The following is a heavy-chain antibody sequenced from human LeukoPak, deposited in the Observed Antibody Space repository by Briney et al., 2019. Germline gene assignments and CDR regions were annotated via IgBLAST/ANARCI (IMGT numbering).Heavy chain of an antibody. V-gene: IGHV3-49*04. Sequence: LSLTCTVSGGSISSYYWSWVRQAPGKGLEWVGFIRSKAYGGTTKNAASVKGRFTISRDDSRSIAYLQMNSLKTEDTAVYYCTRRYNYDSSGYYYVRDAFDIWGQGTMVTVSS. CDR1: GGSISSYY. D-gene: IGHD3-22*01. CDR3: TRRYNYDSSGYYYVRDAFDI. CDR2: IRSKAYGGTT. J-gene: IGHJ3*02.